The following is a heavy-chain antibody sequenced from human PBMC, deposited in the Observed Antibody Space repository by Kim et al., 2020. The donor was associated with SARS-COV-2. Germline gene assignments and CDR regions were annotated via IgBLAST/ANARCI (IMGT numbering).Heavy chain of an antibody. Sequence: TYYHPPRKRRLTISGDTSKNQFSLRLSSVTAADTAVYYCARQTSGWYLDYWGQGTLVTVSS. CDR3: ARQTSGWYLDY. D-gene: IGHD6-19*01. J-gene: IGHJ4*02. CDR2: T. V-gene: IGHV4-39*01.